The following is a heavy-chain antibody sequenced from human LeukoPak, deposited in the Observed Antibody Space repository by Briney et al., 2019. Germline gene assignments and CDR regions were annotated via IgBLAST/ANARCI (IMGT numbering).Heavy chain of an antibody. CDR3: ARKHYYDSSGYSAYFDY. CDR2: IYYSGST. D-gene: IGHD3-22*01. V-gene: IGHV4-61*01. J-gene: IGHJ4*02. Sequence: SETLSLTCTVSGGSVSSGSYYWSWIRQPPGKGLEWIGYIYYSGSTNYNPSLKSRVTISVDTSKNQFSLKLSSVTAADTAVYYCARKHYYDSSGYSAYFDYWGQGTLVTVSS. CDR1: GGSVSSGSYY.